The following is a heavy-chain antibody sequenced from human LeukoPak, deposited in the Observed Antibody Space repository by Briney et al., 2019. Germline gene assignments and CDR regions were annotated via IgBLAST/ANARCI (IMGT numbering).Heavy chain of an antibody. CDR3: ARQGGSSSPYYYYYMDV. D-gene: IGHD6-13*01. Sequence: SETLSLTCSVSGASLTIYYWNWIRQPAGKGLEWIGRYASGTTAHNPSLKSQFTMSIDTSKNQFSLKLTSVTAADTAVYYCARQGGSSSPYYYYYMDVWGKGTTVTVSS. J-gene: IGHJ6*03. CDR1: GASLTIYY. V-gene: IGHV4-4*07. CDR2: YASGTT.